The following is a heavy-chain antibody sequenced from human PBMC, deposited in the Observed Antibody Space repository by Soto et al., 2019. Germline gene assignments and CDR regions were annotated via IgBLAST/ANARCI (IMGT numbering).Heavy chain of an antibody. V-gene: IGHV3-66*01. CDR1: GYTVTTNY. J-gene: IGHJ5*02. D-gene: IGHD3-10*01. CDR3: ARDYSHSGSYPPWFDP. CDR2: IYVNGNT. Sequence: PGGSLRLSCAASGYTVTTNYMGWVRQAPGKGLEWVSIIYVNGNTYYADSVKGRFTISRDSSKSTLYLQMNSLRSDDTAVYYCARDYSHSGSYPPWFDPWGQGTLVTVSS.